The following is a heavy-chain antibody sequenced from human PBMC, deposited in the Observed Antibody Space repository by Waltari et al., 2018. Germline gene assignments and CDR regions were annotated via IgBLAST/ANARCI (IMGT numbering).Heavy chain of an antibody. CDR2: SMGSGGSK. J-gene: IGHJ4*02. CDR3: AKDRPGGGPLDY. V-gene: IGHV3-23*01. CDR1: GFTFSSYA. Sequence: EVQLLESGGGLVQPGGSLRLSCAASGFTFSSYAMSWVRQAPGKGREWVSASMGSGGSKYYAESGKGRFTISRDNSKNTLYLKMNSLRAEDTAVYYCAKDRPGGGPLDYWGQGTLVTVSS. D-gene: IGHD1-26*01.